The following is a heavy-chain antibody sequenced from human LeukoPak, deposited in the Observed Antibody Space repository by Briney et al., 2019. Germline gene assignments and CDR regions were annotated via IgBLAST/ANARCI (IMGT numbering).Heavy chain of an antibody. CDR3: ARVRRRYYYDSSGPVDY. Sequence: PSETLSLTCAVYGGSFSGYYWSWIRQPPGKGLEWIGEINHSGSTNYNPSLKSRVTISVDTSKNQFSLKLSSVTAADTAVYYCARVRRRYYYDSSGPVDYWGQGTLVTVSS. CDR2: INHSGST. CDR1: GGSFSGYY. V-gene: IGHV4-34*01. J-gene: IGHJ4*02. D-gene: IGHD3-22*01.